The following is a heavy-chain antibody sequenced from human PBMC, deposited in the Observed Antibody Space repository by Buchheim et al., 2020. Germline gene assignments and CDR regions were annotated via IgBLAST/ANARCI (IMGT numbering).Heavy chain of an antibody. V-gene: IGHV3-23*01. CDR3: AKDRAYYYDSSGLAVEYFQH. CDR1: GFTFSSYA. J-gene: IGHJ1*01. CDR2: ISGSGGST. D-gene: IGHD3-22*01. Sequence: EVQLLESGGGLVQPGGSLRLSCAASGFTFSSYAMSWVRQAPGKGLEWVSAISGSGGSTYYADSVKGRFTISRDNSKNTLYLQMNSLRAEDTAVNYCAKDRAYYYDSSGLAVEYFQHWGQGTL.